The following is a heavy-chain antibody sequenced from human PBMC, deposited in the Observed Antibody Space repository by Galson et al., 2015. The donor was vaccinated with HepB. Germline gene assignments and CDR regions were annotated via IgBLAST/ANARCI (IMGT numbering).Heavy chain of an antibody. CDR2: INAGNGNT. D-gene: IGHD3-3*01. CDR3: ARDEPKQYYDFWSAWDV. J-gene: IGHJ6*02. CDR1: GYTFTSYA. V-gene: IGHV1-3*01. Sequence: SCKASGYTFTSYAMHWVRQAPGQRLEWMGWINAGNGNTKYSQKFQGRVTITRDTSASTACMELSSLRSEDTAVYYCARDEPKQYYDFWSAWDVWGQGTTVTVSS.